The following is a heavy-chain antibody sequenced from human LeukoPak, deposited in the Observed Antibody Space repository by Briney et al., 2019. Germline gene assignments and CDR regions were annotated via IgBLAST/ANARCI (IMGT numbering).Heavy chain of an antibody. J-gene: IGHJ4*02. CDR2: ILGSGGST. Sequence: GASLRLSCAASGFTFSNYAMSWVRQAPGKGLEWVSAILGSGGSTYYADSVKGRFTVSRDNSKSTLYLQMNSLRAEDTAVYYCAREDYGSGSYQAFDYWGQGTLVTVSS. CDR1: GFTFSNYA. D-gene: IGHD3-10*01. V-gene: IGHV3-23*01. CDR3: AREDYGSGSYQAFDY.